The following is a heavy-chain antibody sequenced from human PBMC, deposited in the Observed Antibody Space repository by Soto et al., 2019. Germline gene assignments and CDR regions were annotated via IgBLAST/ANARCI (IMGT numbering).Heavy chain of an antibody. CDR1: GYTFTGSY. CDR3: ASAAGYCSSTSCFYGMDV. D-gene: IGHD2-2*01. Sequence: ASVKVSCKASGYTFTGSYIHWVRQAPGQGLEWMGWINPNSGGTNYAQKFQGWVTMTRDTSISTAYMELSRLRSDDTAVYYCASAAGYCSSTSCFYGMDVWGQGTTVTVSS. J-gene: IGHJ6*02. V-gene: IGHV1-2*04. CDR2: INPNSGGT.